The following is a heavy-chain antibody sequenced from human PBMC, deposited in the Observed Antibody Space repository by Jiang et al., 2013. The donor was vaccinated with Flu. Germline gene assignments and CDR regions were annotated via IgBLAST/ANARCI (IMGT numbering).Heavy chain of an antibody. CDR3: ARFLGYCSGGSCYSAYYYGMDV. V-gene: IGHV6-1*01. J-gene: IGHJ6*02. CDR1: VSSNSAA. D-gene: IGHD2-15*01. Sequence: VSSNSAAWNWIRQSPSRGLEWLGRTYYRSKWYNDYAVSVKSRITINPDTSKNQFSLQLNSVTPEDTAVYYCARFLGYCSGGSCYSAYYYGMDVWGQGTTVTVSS. CDR2: TYYRSKWYN.